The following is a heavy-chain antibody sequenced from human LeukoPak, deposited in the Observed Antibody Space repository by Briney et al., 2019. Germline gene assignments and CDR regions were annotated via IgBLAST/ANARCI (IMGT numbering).Heavy chain of an antibody. CDR2: MSYDGSNK. J-gene: IGHJ3*02. CDR3: ARGHGGIVVVVRDAFDI. CDR1: GFTFGTFA. D-gene: IGHD2-15*01. V-gene: IGHV3-30-3*01. Sequence: PGGSLRLSCAASGFTFGTFATHWVRQAPGKGLEWVAVMSYDGSNKYYADSVKGRFTISSDNSKNTLYLQMNSLRPEDTAVYYCARGHGGIVVVVRDAFDIWGQGTMVIVSS.